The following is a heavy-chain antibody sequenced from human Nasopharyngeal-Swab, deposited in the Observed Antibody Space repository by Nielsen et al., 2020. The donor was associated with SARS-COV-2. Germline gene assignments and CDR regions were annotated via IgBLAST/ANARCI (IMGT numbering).Heavy chain of an antibody. CDR1: GITFSNHA. V-gene: IGHV3-23*01. J-gene: IGHJ5*02. CDR3: ARPLSRDSTWTTEANWFDP. Sequence: GESLKISCAASGITFSNHAWTWVRQAPGKGLEWVSAISIRGDKTYYADSVKGRFTISRDNSENTVYLQMNSLRAEDMALYHCARPLSRDSTWTTEANWFDPWGQGTLVTVSS. CDR2: ISIRGDKT. D-gene: IGHD6-13*01.